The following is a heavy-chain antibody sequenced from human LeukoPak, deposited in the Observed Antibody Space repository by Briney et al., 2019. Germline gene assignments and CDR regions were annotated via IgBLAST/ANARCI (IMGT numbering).Heavy chain of an antibody. CDR2: IKHEGCEK. D-gene: IGHD4-11*01. J-gene: IGHJ5*02. CDR3: ARASYSPNWFDP. CDR1: GFTFSTSW. Sequence: EGSLRLSCAASGFTFSTSWMSWLRQAPGKGLEWVANIKHEGCEKYYVDSVKGRFTISRDNARNSLYLQMNSLRAEDTAVYYCARASYSPNWFDPWGQGTLVTVSS. V-gene: IGHV3-7*01.